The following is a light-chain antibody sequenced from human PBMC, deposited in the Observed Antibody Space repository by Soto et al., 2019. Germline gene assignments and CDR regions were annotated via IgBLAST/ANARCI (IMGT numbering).Light chain of an antibody. Sequence: EIVFTQSPATLSSSPGERATLSCRSSQTVSSKLAWYQHKPGQAPRLLIYDTSNRATGIPARFSGSGSGTDFTLTISSLEPEDFAVYYCHQRKSWPRTFGQGTKV. V-gene: IGKV3-11*01. CDR1: QTVSSK. CDR2: DTS. J-gene: IGKJ1*01. CDR3: HQRKSWPRT.